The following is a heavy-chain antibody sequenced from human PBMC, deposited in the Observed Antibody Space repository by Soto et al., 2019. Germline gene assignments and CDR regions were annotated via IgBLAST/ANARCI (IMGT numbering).Heavy chain of an antibody. Sequence: SVKVSCKASGGTFSSYAISWVRQAPGQGLEWMGGIIPIFGTANYAQKFQGRVTITADESTSTAYMELSSLRSEDTAVYYCARVQEYSYGSDAFDIWGQGTMVTVSS. CDR3: ARVQEYSYGSDAFDI. D-gene: IGHD5-18*01. CDR1: GGTFSSYA. J-gene: IGHJ3*02. CDR2: IIPIFGTA. V-gene: IGHV1-69*13.